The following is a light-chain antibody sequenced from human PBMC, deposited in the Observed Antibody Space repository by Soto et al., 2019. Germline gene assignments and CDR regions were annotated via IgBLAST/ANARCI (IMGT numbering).Light chain of an antibody. J-gene: IGLJ1*01. CDR2: VVS. Sequence: QSVLTQPPSASGSLGQPVTISCTGTSSDVGGYDYVSWYQQYPGKAPKLLIYVVSKRPSGVPDRFSGSKTGNTASLTVSGLQADDEADYYCTSYAGDNNYLFGTGTK. V-gene: IGLV2-8*01. CDR1: SSDVGGYDY. CDR3: TSYAGDNNYL.